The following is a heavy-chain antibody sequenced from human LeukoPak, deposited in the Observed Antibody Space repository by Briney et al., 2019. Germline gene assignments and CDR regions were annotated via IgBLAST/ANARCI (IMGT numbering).Heavy chain of an antibody. CDR2: INHSGST. CDR3: ARGRYSSGLLYYFDY. Sequence: SETLSLTCAVYGGSFSGYYWSWIRQPPGKGLEWIGEINHSGSTNYNPSLKSRVTISVDTSKNQFSLKLSSVTAADTAVYYCARGRYSSGLLYYFDYWGQGTLVTVSS. CDR1: GGSFSGYY. D-gene: IGHD6-19*01. J-gene: IGHJ4*02. V-gene: IGHV4-34*01.